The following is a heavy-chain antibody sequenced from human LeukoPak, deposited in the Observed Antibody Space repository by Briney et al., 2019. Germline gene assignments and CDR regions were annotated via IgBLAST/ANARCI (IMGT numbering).Heavy chain of an antibody. Sequence: SETLSLTCAVYGGSFSGYYWTWIRQPPGKGLEWIGEINHSGNTNYNPSLKSRVTMSVDTSKNQFSLKLSSVTAADTAVYYCARSQTPYYYGSGSYPNWFDPWGQGTLVTVSS. V-gene: IGHV4-34*01. J-gene: IGHJ5*02. CDR1: GGSFSGYY. D-gene: IGHD3-10*01. CDR2: INHSGNT. CDR3: ARSQTPYYYGSGSYPNWFDP.